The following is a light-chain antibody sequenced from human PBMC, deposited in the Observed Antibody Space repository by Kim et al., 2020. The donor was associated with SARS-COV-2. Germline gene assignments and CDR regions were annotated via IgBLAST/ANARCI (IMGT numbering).Light chain of an antibody. CDR2: AAS. J-gene: IGKJ4*01. V-gene: IGKV1-9*01. CDR1: QGISSY. Sequence: ASVGDRVTITCLASQGISSYLAWYQQKPGRAPQLLIYAASFLQSGVPSRFSGSGSGTDFTLTISSLQPEDFAIYYCQQLNSFPLTFGGGTKVDIK. CDR3: QQLNSFPLT.